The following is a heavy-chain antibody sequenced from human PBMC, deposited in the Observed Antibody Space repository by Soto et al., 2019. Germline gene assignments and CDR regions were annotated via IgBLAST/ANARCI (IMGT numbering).Heavy chain of an antibody. CDR1: GYTFTSYG. Sequence: QVQLVQSGAEVKKPGASVQVSCQASGYTFTSYGISWVRQAPGQGLEWLGWISAYNGNTNYAQKLQGRVTMTTDTSTSTAYMERRSMRSDDTAVYYWARDGLYSNYDYYYYGMDVWGQGTTVTVSS. J-gene: IGHJ6*02. V-gene: IGHV1-18*01. D-gene: IGHD4-4*01. CDR3: ARDGLYSNYDYYYYGMDV. CDR2: ISAYNGNT.